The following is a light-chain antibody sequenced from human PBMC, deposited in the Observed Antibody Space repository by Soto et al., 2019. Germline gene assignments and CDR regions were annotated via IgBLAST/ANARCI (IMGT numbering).Light chain of an antibody. CDR3: NAQADNGKHV. CDR1: SSDVGHSNF. CDR2: EVS. Sequence: QSALTQPPSASGSPGQSVTISCTGSSSDVGHSNFVSWYQQHPGKGPKLIIYEVSKRPSGVPDRFSGSKSGNTASLSVSGLQDEDEADYCCNAQADNGKHVFGTGTKLTVL. V-gene: IGLV2-8*01. J-gene: IGLJ1*01.